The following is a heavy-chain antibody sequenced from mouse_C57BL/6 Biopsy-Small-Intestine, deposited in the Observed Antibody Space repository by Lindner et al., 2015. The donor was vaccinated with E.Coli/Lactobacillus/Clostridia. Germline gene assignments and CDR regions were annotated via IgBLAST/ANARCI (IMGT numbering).Heavy chain of an antibody. CDR3: ARGSYYDY. D-gene: IGHD2-12*01. V-gene: IGHV14-2*02. Sequence: SVKVSCKASGYTFTSYGISWVRQAPGEGLEWMGWVSAYNDDTNYAQKFQGRVTMTTDTSTNTVYMELRSLRSDDTAVYYCARGSYYDYWGQGTLVTVSS. J-gene: IGHJ4*01. CDR1: GYTFTSYG. CDR2: VSAYNDDT.